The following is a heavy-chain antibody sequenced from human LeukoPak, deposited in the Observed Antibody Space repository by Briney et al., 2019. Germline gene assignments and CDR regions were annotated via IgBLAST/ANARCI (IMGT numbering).Heavy chain of an antibody. D-gene: IGHD5-18*01. Sequence: PGGSLRLSCAASGFTFSSYAMHWVRQAPGKGLEWVAVISYDGSNKYYADSVKGRFTISRDNSKNTLYLQMNSLRAEDTAVYYCARRAMESGYIYGYFAFDIWGQGTMVTVSS. CDR2: ISYDGSNK. CDR3: ARRAMESGYIYGYFAFDI. CDR1: GFTFSSYA. J-gene: IGHJ3*02. V-gene: IGHV3-30-3*01.